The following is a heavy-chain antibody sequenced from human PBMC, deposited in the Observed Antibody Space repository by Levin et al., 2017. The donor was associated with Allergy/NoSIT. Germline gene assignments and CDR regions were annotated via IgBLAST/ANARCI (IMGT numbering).Heavy chain of an antibody. V-gene: IGHV3-30-3*01. CDR1: KFAFSYYA. J-gene: IGHJ4*02. Sequence: PRASVKVSCAASKFAFSYYAMHWVRQAPGKGLEWVAGISYDASSQHYVDSVRGRFTISRDNSDKTVSLQMNNLRPEDTAVYFCARGRQWLVKEAFEYWGQGTLVTVSA. CDR2: ISYDASSQ. D-gene: IGHD6-19*01. CDR3: ARGRQWLVKEAFEY.